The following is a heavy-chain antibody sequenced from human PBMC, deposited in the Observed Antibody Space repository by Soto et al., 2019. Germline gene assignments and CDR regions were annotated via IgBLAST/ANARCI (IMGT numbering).Heavy chain of an antibody. V-gene: IGHV1-8*01. CDR3: ARVLVRATIFGVVIHAYMDV. CDR1: GYTFTSYD. CDR2: MNPNSGNT. J-gene: IGHJ6*03. Sequence: GASVKVSCKASGYTFTSYDINWVRQATGQGLEWMGWMNPNSGNTGYAQKFQGRVTMTRNTSISTAYMELSSLRSEDTAVYYCARVLVRATIFGVVIHAYMDVWGKGTTVTVSS. D-gene: IGHD3-3*01.